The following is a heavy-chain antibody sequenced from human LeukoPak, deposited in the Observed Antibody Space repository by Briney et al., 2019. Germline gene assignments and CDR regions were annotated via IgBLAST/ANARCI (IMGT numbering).Heavy chain of an antibody. CDR3: ARAGVRGVMGYYGMDV. CDR2: INYSGST. D-gene: IGHD3-10*01. J-gene: IGHJ6*02. V-gene: IGHV4-59*12. CDR1: GGSISSYY. Sequence: SETLSLTCTVSGGSISSYYWSWIRQPPGKGLEWIAYINYSGSTNYNPSLKSRVTISVDTSKNQFSLKLSSVTAADTAVYYCARAGVRGVMGYYGMDVWGQGTTVTVSS.